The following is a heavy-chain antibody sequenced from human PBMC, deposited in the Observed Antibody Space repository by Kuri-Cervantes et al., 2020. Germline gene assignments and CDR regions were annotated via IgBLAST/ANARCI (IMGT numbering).Heavy chain of an antibody. Sequence: SVKVSCKTSGYTFTSYGITWVRQAPGQGLEWMGGIIPIFGTANYAQKFQGRVTITTDESTSTAYMEMSSLSSEDTAVYYCATDEGAFGELFEWGQGTLVTVSS. CDR2: IIPIFGTA. CDR3: ATDEGAFGELFE. V-gene: IGHV1-69*05. CDR1: GYTFTSYG. D-gene: IGHD3-10*01. J-gene: IGHJ4*02.